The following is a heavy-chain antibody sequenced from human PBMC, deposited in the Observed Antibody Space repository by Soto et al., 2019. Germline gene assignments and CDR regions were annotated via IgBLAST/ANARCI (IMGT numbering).Heavy chain of an antibody. CDR3: ASQYSSLV. J-gene: IGHJ6*02. V-gene: IGHV3-74*01. CDR1: GVTFRNDW. D-gene: IGHD5-18*01. Sequence: GGPRRHSCAGSGVTFRNDWIHWVRQVPGKGLVWVSRINSDGSSTSYADSVKGRFTISRDNAKNTLHLQMNSLRAEDTAVYYCASQYSSLVWGQGTRVTDPS. CDR2: INSDGSST.